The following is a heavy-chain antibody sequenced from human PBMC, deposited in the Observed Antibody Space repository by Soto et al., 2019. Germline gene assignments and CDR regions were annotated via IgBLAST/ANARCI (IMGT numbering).Heavy chain of an antibody. CDR1: GFPFSSYA. V-gene: IGHV3-23*01. D-gene: IGHD1-7*01. J-gene: IGHJ4*02. Sequence: GGSLRLSCAASGFPFSSYAMSWVRQAPGKGLEWVSGISGSGGITYYADSVKGRFTISRDNSKNTLYLQMNSLRADDTAVYLCAKSIYASPNYLFDSWGQGTLVTVSS. CDR2: ISGSGGIT. CDR3: AKSIYASPNYLFDS.